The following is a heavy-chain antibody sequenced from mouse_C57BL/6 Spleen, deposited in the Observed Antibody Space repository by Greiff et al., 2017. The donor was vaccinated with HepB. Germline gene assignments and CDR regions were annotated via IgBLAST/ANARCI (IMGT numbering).Heavy chain of an antibody. V-gene: IGHV1-64*01. CDR1: GYTFTSYW. CDR2: IHPNSGST. Sequence: QVHVKQPGAELVKPGASVKLSCKASGYTFTSYWMHWVKQRPGQGLEWIGMIHPNSGSTNYSEKFKTKATLTVDKSSSTAYMQLSSLTSEDSAVYYCARDHYGSSYGYFDVWGTGTTVTVSS. D-gene: IGHD1-1*01. CDR3: ARDHYGSSYGYFDV. J-gene: IGHJ1*03.